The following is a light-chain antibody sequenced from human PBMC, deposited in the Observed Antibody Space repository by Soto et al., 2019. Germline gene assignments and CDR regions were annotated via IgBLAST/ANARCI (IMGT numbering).Light chain of an antibody. CDR2: AAS. Sequence: DIQMTQSPSSLSASVGDRVTITCRASQGISTYLNWYQQKPGKAPKLLIYAASSLQSGVPSRLSGSGSGTDFTLTISSLQPEDFATYYCQQSYSTPPTFGQGTRLEIK. CDR1: QGISTY. V-gene: IGKV1-39*01. CDR3: QQSYSTPPT. J-gene: IGKJ5*01.